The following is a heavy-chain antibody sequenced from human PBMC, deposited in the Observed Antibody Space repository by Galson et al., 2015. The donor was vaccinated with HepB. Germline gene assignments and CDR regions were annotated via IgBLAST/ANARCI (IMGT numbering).Heavy chain of an antibody. Sequence: SLRLSCAASGFTVSSNYMSWVRQAPGKGLEWVSVIYSGGDRFYADSVRGRFTISRDSSKNTVYLQMNSLRADDTAMYYCARGEANSSSWAPMDVWGQGTTVTVSS. CDR2: IYSGGDR. CDR3: ARGEANSSSWAPMDV. D-gene: IGHD6-13*01. V-gene: IGHV3-53*01. CDR1: GFTVSSNY. J-gene: IGHJ6*02.